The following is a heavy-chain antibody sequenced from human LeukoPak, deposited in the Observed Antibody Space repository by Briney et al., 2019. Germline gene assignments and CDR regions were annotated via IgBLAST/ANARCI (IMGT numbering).Heavy chain of an antibody. CDR3: ARLWFGDYYFDY. CDR1: GYSIRSGYY. V-gene: IGHV4-38-2*01. J-gene: IGHJ4*02. Sequence: SETLSLTCGVSGYSIRSGYYWGWIRQPPGKGLEWIGSIYHSGSPYYNPSLKSRVTISVDTSKNQFSLKLSSVTAADTAVYYCARLWFGDYYFDYWGQGTLVTVSS. D-gene: IGHD3-10*01. CDR2: IYHSGSP.